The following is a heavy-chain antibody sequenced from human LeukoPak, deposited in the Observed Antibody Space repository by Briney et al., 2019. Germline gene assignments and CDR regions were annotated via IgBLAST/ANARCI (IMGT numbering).Heavy chain of an antibody. CDR1: GGSISSGSYY. V-gene: IGHV4-61*02. D-gene: IGHD3-22*01. J-gene: IGHJ3*02. CDR2: IYTSGST. Sequence: SQTLSLTCTVSGGSISSGSYYWSWIRQPPGKGLEWIGRIYTSGSTNYNPSLKSRVTISVDTSKNQFSLRLSSVTAADTAVYYCARYYDSSGYYYPIHDAFDIWGQGTMVTVSS. CDR3: ARYYDSSGYYYPIHDAFDI.